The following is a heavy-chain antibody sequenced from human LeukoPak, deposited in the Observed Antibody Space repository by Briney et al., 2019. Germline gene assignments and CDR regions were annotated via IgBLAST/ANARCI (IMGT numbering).Heavy chain of an antibody. V-gene: IGHV3-11*01. CDR2: ISSSGSTI. J-gene: IGHJ6*02. D-gene: IGHD2-15*01. CDR3: ARDRRYCSGGSCYSNYYYYYGMDV. Sequence: TGGSLRLSCAASGFTFSDYYMSWIRQAPGKGLEWVSYISSSGSTIYYADSVKGRFTISRDNAKNSLYLQMNSLRAEDTAVYYCARDRRYCSGGSCYSNYYYYYGMDVWGQGTTVTVSS. CDR1: GFTFSDYY.